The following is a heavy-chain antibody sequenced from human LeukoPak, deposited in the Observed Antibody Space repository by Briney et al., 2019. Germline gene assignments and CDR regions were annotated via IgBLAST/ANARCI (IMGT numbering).Heavy chain of an antibody. Sequence: ASVKVSCKASGYTFTSYYMHWVRQAPGQGLEWMGIINPSGGSTSYAQKFQGRVTMTRDTSTSTVYMELSSLRSEDTAVYYCARGISYYDSSGSYGGLDFDYWGQGTLVTVSS. V-gene: IGHV1-46*01. CDR1: GYTFTSYY. D-gene: IGHD3-22*01. CDR2: INPSGGST. J-gene: IGHJ4*02. CDR3: ARGISYYDSSGSYGGLDFDY.